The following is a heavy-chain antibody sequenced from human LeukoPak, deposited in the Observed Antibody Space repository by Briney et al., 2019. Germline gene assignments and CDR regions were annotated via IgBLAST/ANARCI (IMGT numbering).Heavy chain of an antibody. J-gene: IGHJ4*02. D-gene: IGHD4-17*01. CDR1: GYTFTSYY. V-gene: IGHV1-46*01. CDR2: INPSGGST. Sequence: GASVKVSCMASGYTFTSYYMRWVRLAPGQGLEWMGIINPSGGSTSYAQKFQGRVTMTRDTSTSTVYMELSSLRSEDTAVYYCARAGDYGDTLVYWGQGTLVTVSS. CDR3: ARAGDYGDTLVY.